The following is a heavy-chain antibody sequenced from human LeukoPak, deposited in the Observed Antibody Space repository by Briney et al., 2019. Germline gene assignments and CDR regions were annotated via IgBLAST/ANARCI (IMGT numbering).Heavy chain of an antibody. Sequence: GGSLRLSCAASGFSFSDYWMHWVRQAPGKGLVWVSRINNDGISTVYADSVEGRFTISRDNAKNTLFLQINSLRAEDTAVYYCIRGGFRTFDYWGQGTLVTVSS. CDR3: IRGGFRTFDY. D-gene: IGHD2/OR15-2a*01. CDR1: GFSFSDYW. J-gene: IGHJ4*02. CDR2: INNDGIST. V-gene: IGHV3-74*01.